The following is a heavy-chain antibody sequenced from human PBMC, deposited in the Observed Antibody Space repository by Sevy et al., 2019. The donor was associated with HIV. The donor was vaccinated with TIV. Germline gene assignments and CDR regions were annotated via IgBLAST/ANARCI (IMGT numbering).Heavy chain of an antibody. D-gene: IGHD2-2*01. CDR1: GFTFSSYD. V-gene: IGHV3-13*01. CDR2: IGTAGDT. J-gene: IGHJ4*02. Sequence: GGSLRLSCAASGFTFSSYDMHWVRQATGKGLEWVSAIGTAGDTYYPGSVKGRFTISRENAKNSFYLQMNSLRAGDTAVYYCARKYCSSTSCSRAFDYWGQGTLVTVSS. CDR3: ARKYCSSTSCSRAFDY.